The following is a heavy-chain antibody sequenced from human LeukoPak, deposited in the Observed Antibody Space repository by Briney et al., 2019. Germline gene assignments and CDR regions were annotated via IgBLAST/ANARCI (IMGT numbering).Heavy chain of an antibody. CDR3: ARDQGDNSYGYYAIWYAFDV. D-gene: IGHD5-18*01. Sequence: GSSERVSCKASGGTFNNYAISWVRQAPGQGLEWMGRIVPTLCIANYAQEFQGRLIITADKATSSAYMELSSLRSEDTAVYYCARDQGDNSYGYYAIWYAFDVWGQGTMVTV. V-gene: IGHV1-69*04. J-gene: IGHJ3*01. CDR2: IVPTLCIA. CDR1: GGTFNNYA.